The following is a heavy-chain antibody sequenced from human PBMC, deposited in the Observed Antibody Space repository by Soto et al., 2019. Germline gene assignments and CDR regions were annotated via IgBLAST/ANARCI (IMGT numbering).Heavy chain of an antibody. CDR2: ISGSGGST. CDR3: AKDRFVSRGIVGASPRDY. CDR1: GFTFSSYA. Sequence: SLRLSCAASGFTFSSYAMSWVRQAPGQGLGWVSAISGSGGSTYYADSVKGRFTISRDNSKNTLYLQMNSLRAEDTAVYYCAKDRFVSRGIVGASPRDYWGQGTLVTVSS. J-gene: IGHJ4*02. D-gene: IGHD1-26*01. V-gene: IGHV3-23*01.